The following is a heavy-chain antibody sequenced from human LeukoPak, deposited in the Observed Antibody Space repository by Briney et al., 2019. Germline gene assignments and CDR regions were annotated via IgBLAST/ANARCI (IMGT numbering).Heavy chain of an antibody. CDR2: IWSDGSNK. J-gene: IGHJ4*02. Sequence: PGGSLRLSCAASGFTFSSYGMHWVRQAPGKGLEWAALIWSDGSNKFYSDSVKGRFTISRDNSKHTLYLQMNSLRADDTASYYCARRDNGDAFDYWGQGTLVTVSS. D-gene: IGHD4-17*01. CDR1: GFTFSSYG. V-gene: IGHV3-33*01. CDR3: ARRDNGDAFDY.